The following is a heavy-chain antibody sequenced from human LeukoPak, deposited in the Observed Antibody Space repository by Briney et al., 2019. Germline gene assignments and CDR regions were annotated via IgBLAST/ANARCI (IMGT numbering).Heavy chain of an antibody. CDR3: AKDPTAYGDYYFDY. V-gene: IGHV3-23*01. CDR1: GFTFSSYA. D-gene: IGHD4-17*01. J-gene: IGHJ4*02. Sequence: GGSLRLSCAASGFTFSSYAMSWVRQAPGKGLESVSTISGSGGSTYYADSVKGRFTISRDNSKNTLYLRMSSLRAVDTAIYYCAKDPTAYGDYYFDYWGQGTLVTVSS. CDR2: ISGSGGST.